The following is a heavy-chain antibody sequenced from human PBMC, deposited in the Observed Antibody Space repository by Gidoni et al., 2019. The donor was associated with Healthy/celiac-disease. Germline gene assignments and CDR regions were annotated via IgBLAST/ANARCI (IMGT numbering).Heavy chain of an antibody. CDR1: GFTFSSYG. V-gene: IGHV3-33*01. CDR3: ARDSPNFNFDY. Sequence: QVQLVESGGGVVQPGRSLRLSCAASGFTFSSYGMPWVRQAPGKGLEWVAVIWYDGSNKYYADSVKGRFTISRDNSKNTLYLQMNSLRAEDTAVYYCARDSPNFNFDYWGQGTLVTVSS. CDR2: IWYDGSNK. J-gene: IGHJ4*02.